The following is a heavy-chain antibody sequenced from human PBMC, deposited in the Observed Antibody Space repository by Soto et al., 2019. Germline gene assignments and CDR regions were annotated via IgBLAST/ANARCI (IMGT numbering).Heavy chain of an antibody. CDR2: IYSKEGKI. V-gene: IGHV1-18*01. J-gene: IGHJ6*02. Sequence: QVQLVQSGAEVQKPGASVKVSCKASGYIFNNYGISWVRQAPGQGLEWMGWIYSKEGKINFAQKFQGRVTLTTDTSTSTAYMERSRLRSDDTAVYYCARESEGLTVVREYYYYGMDVWGQGTTVTVSS. CDR3: ARESEGLTVVREYYYYGMDV. D-gene: IGHD2-15*01. CDR1: GYIFNNYG.